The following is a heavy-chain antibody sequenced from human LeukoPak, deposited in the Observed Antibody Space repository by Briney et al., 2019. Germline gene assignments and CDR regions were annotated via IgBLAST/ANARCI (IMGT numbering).Heavy chain of an antibody. CDR3: ARRIAVAGTRLYYFDY. CDR1: GFTFSSYA. Sequence: GGSLRLSCAASGFTFSSYAMSWVRQAPGKGLDGVSAISGSGGRTYYADCVKGRFTISRDNAKNSLYLQMNSLRAENTAVYYCARRIAVAGTRLYYFDYWGQGTLVTVSS. CDR2: ISGSGGRT. J-gene: IGHJ4*02. V-gene: IGHV3-23*01. D-gene: IGHD6-19*01.